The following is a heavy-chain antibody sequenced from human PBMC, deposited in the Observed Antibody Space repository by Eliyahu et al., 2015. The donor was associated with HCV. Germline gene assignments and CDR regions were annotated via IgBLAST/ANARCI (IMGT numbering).Heavy chain of an antibody. CDR2: LSHDGTYV. J-gene: IGHJ2*01. V-gene: IGHV3-30*18. CDR3: VKTWGRSTWMDVVIGDYWYFDL. CDR1: GFTFRSYG. D-gene: IGHD2-21*01. Sequence: QVQLVESGGGVVQPGRSLRLSCVATGFTFRSYGXPWVRQAPGKGLEWVAVLSHDGTYVYYADSVKGRFTISRDNSKNTLYLQMSSLRSEDTAIYYCVKTWGRSTWMDVVIGDYWYFDLWGRGTLVTVSS.